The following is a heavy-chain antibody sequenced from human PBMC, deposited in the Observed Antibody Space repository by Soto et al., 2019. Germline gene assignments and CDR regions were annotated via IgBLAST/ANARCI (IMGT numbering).Heavy chain of an antibody. CDR1: GFTFSSET. Sequence: EVQLMESGGGLVQPGGSLRLSCAASGFTFSSETMFWVRQAPGKGLEHITAISKNGDSTFYADSVKGRFTISRDNSKNTLYLQMGSPRAEDMAVYYCATKEGFAYWGQGTLVTVSS. CDR2: ISKNGDST. J-gene: IGHJ4*02. V-gene: IGHV3-64*07. CDR3: ATKEGFAY.